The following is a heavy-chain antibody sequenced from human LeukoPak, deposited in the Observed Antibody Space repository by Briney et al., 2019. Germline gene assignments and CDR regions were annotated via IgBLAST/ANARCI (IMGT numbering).Heavy chain of an antibody. Sequence: GGSLRLSCAASGFTVSSNYMSWVRQAPGKGLEWVSVIYSGGSTYYADSVKGRFTISRDNSKNTLYLQMNSLRAEDTAVYYCAKGTDPTLGYCSSTSCLGAFDIWGQGTMVTVSS. CDR2: IYSGGST. V-gene: IGHV3-53*01. J-gene: IGHJ3*02. CDR3: AKGTDPTLGYCSSTSCLGAFDI. D-gene: IGHD2-2*01. CDR1: GFTVSSNY.